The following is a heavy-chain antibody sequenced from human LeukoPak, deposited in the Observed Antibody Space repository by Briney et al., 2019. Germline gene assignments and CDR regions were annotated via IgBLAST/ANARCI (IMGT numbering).Heavy chain of an antibody. CDR3: ARGASAGSVDY. CDR2: INHSGST. J-gene: IGHJ4*02. CDR1: GFTFSNAW. V-gene: IGHV4-34*01. D-gene: IGHD1-26*01. Sequence: IPGGSLRLSCAASGFTFSNAWMSWVRQAPGKGLEWVGDINHSGSTNYNPSLKSRVTILVDTSKNQFSLKLTSVTAADTAVYYCARGASAGSVDYWGQGTLVTVSS.